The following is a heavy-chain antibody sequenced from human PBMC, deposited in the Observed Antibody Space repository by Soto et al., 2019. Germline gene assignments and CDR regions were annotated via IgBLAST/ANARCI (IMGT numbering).Heavy chain of an antibody. CDR3: ARTSGVVTLLGWFDP. Sequence: SETLSLTCTVSGGSISSSSYYWGWIRQPPGKGLEWIGSIYYSGSTYYNPSLKSRVTISVDTSKNQFSLKLSSVTAADTAVYYCARTSGVVTLLGWFDPWGQGTLVTVSS. CDR1: GGSISSSSYY. CDR2: IYYSGST. D-gene: IGHD3-3*01. J-gene: IGHJ5*02. V-gene: IGHV4-39*01.